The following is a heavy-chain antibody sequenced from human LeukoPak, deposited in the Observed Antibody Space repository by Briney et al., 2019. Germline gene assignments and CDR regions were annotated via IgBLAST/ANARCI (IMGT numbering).Heavy chain of an antibody. CDR1: DYSISSNYY. CDR2: IYHSGTT. CDR3: ARADGSTVTRGTFDI. J-gene: IGHJ3*02. D-gene: IGHD4-17*01. Sequence: SETLSLTCTVSDYSISSNYYWGWIRQPPGKGLEWIGTIYHSGTTYYNPSLESRITISLDTSKNHFSLKLNSVTAADTAVYYCARADGSTVTRGTFDIWGQGTMVTVSS. V-gene: IGHV4-38-2*02.